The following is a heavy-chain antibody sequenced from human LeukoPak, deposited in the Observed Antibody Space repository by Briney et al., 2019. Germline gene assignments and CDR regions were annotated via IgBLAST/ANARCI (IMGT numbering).Heavy chain of an antibody. J-gene: IGHJ4*02. D-gene: IGHD5-18*01. V-gene: IGHV3-74*01. CDR2: INSDGSGT. Sequence: GGSLRLSCAASGFTFSSYWMHWVRQAPGKGLVWVSRINSDGSGTSYADSVKGRFTTSRDNANNTLYLQMNSLRAEDTAWYYCARGAGGYSYGWGQGTLVTVSS. CDR1: GFTFSSYW. CDR3: ARGAGGYSYG.